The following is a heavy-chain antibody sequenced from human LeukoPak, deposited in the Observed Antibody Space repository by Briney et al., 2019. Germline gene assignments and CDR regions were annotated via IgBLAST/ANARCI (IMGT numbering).Heavy chain of an antibody. V-gene: IGHV1-2*06. J-gene: IGHJ4*02. CDR1: GYTFTSYY. Sequence: ASVKVSCKASGYTFTSYYMHWVGQAPGQGLGGMGRINPNSGGTNYAKKFQGRVTMTRDRAISTAYMELSRLRSDDTAVYYCARNKYDILTGYLPFDDWGQGTLVTVSS. CDR3: ARNKYDILTGYLPFDD. D-gene: IGHD3-9*01. CDR2: INPNSGGT.